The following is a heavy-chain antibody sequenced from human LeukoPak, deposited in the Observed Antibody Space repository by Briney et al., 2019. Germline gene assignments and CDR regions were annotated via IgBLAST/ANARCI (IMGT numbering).Heavy chain of an antibody. CDR1: GGSFSGYY. D-gene: IGHD3-10*01. CDR3: AGCPDYYGSGSYNH. Sequence: SETLSLTCAVYGGSFSGYYWSWIRQPPGKGLEWIGEINHSGSTNYNPSLKSRVTISVDTSKNQFSLKLSSVTAADTAVYYCAGCPDYYGSGSYNHWGQGTLVTVSS. CDR2: INHSGST. J-gene: IGHJ5*02. V-gene: IGHV4-34*01.